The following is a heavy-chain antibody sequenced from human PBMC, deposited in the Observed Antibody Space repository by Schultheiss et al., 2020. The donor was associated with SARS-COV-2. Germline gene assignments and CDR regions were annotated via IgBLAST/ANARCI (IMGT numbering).Heavy chain of an antibody. J-gene: IGHJ6*02. CDR1: GFTFSSYS. Sequence: GGSLRLSCAASGFTFSSYSMNWVRQAPGKGLEWVSSISSSSSSIYYADSVKGRFTISRDNAKNSLYLQMNSLRAVDTAVYYCAREGSGYYYYYAMDVWGQGTTVTVSS. D-gene: IGHD3-3*01. CDR2: ISSSSSSI. V-gene: IGHV3-21*01. CDR3: AREGSGYYYYYAMDV.